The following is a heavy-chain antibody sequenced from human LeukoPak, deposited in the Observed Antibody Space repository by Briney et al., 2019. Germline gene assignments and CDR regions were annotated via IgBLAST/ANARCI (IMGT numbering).Heavy chain of an antibody. CDR3: ARGLFLSGYLDAFDI. CDR2: IYNDGRT. CDR1: GFTFSSYE. J-gene: IGHJ3*02. Sequence: GGSLRLSCAASGFTFSSYEMNWVRQAPGKGLEWVSLIYNDGRTCYADSVKGRCTISRDNLKNVLYLQMNSLKVEDTALYYCARGLFLSGYLDAFDIWGQGTVVTVSS. V-gene: IGHV3-53*01. D-gene: IGHD3-22*01.